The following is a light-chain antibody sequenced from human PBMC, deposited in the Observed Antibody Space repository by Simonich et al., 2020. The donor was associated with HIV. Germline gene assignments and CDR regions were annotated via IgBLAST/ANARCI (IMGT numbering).Light chain of an antibody. CDR2: DAS. V-gene: IGKV1-9*01. Sequence: DIQLTQSPSFLSASVGDRVTITCRASQGINHYLAWYQQKPGKAPKLLIYDASPLQSGVPSRFSGSGSGTEFTLTISSLQPEDFATYYCQEVITYPITFGQGTRLEIK. J-gene: IGKJ5*01. CDR3: QEVITYPIT. CDR1: QGINHY.